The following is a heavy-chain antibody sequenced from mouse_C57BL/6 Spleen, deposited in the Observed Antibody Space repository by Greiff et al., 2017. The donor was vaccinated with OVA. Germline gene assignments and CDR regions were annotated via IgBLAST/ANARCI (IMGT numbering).Heavy chain of an antibody. Sequence: VQLVESGPGLVAPSQSLSITCTVSGFSLTSYGVDWVRQPPGKGLEWLGVIWGGGSTNYTSALMSRLSISKDNSKSQVFLKMNSLQTDDTAMYYCAKLGPSYAMDYWGQGTSVTVSS. J-gene: IGHJ4*01. CDR3: AKLGPSYAMDY. V-gene: IGHV2-9*01. CDR1: GFSLTSYG. CDR2: IWGGGST.